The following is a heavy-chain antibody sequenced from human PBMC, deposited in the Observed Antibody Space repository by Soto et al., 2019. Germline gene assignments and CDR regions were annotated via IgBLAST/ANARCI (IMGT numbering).Heavy chain of an antibody. J-gene: IGHJ4*02. Sequence: LRLSCAASGFTFSSYAMSWVRQAPGKGLEWVSAISGSGGSTYYADSVKGRFTISRDNSKNTLYLQMNSLRAEDTAVYYCAKFLVAEYYYDSSGYPPDYWGQGTLVTVSS. V-gene: IGHV3-23*01. CDR2: ISGSGGST. D-gene: IGHD3-22*01. CDR1: GFTFSSYA. CDR3: AKFLVAEYYYDSSGYPPDY.